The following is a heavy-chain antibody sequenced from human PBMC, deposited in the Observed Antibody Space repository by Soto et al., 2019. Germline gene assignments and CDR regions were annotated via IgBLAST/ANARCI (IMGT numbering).Heavy chain of an antibody. V-gene: IGHV1-69*13. J-gene: IGHJ5*02. Sequence: GASVKVSCKASGGTFSSYAISWVRRAPGQGLEWMGGIIPIFGTANYAQKFQGRVTITADESTSTAYMELSSLRSEDTAVYYCASVGSDYCSSTSCYTPKDFWSGPFDPWGQGTLVTVSS. CDR2: IIPIFGTA. D-gene: IGHD2-2*02. CDR3: ASVGSDYCSSTSCYTPKDFWSGPFDP. CDR1: GGTFSSYA.